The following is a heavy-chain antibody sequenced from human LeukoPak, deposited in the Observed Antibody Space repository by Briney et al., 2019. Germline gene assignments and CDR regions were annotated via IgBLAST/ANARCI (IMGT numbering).Heavy chain of an antibody. Sequence: ASVKVSCKASGYTFTGYYMHWVRQAPGQGLEWMGWINPNSGGTNYAQKFQGRVTMTRDTSISTAYMELSRLRSDDTAVYYCAREAGYCGSTSCYAAGNFDYWGQGTLVTVSS. CDR3: AREAGYCGSTSCYAAGNFDY. J-gene: IGHJ4*02. V-gene: IGHV1-2*02. D-gene: IGHD2-2*01. CDR2: INPNSGGT. CDR1: GYTFTGYY.